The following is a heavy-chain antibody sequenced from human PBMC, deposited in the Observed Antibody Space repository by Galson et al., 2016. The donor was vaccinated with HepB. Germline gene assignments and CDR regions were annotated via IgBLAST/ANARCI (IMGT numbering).Heavy chain of an antibody. J-gene: IGHJ4*02. V-gene: IGHV2-5*01. CDR3: TRMGSGNYLFDY. CDR2: IYWNDDE. D-gene: IGHD1-26*01. CDR1: GFSLTTPGVG. Sequence: PALVKPTQTLMLTCTFSGFSLTTPGVGVGWIRQPPGKALEWLAFIYWNDDERYSPSLKSRLSITKDTSKNQVVLTMTNMDPVDTATYYCTRMGSGNYLFDYWGQGILVTVSS.